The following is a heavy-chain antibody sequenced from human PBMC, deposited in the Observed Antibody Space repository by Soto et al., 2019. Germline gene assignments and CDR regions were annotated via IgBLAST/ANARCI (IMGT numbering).Heavy chain of an antibody. CDR2: IIPIFGTA. CDR1: GGTFSSYA. J-gene: IGHJ4*02. D-gene: IGHD2-8*01. CDR3: ARDRIGVDGPSDYFDY. Sequence: SVKVSCKASGGTFSSYAISWVRQAPGQGLEWMGGIIPIFGTANYAQKFQGRVTITADESTSTAYMELSSLRSEDTAVYYCARDRIGVDGPSDYFDYWGQGTLVTVSS. V-gene: IGHV1-69*13.